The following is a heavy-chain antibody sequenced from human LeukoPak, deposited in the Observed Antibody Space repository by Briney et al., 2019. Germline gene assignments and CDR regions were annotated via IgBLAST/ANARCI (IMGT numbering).Heavy chain of an antibody. Sequence: GGSLRLSWAASGFTFSSYSMNWVRQAPGKGLEWVSYISSSSSYIYYAYSVKGRFTISRDNVKNSLYLQMNSLRAEDTAVYYCARVSEVCSSTSCSADYYYYMDVWGKGTTVTVSS. V-gene: IGHV3-21*01. D-gene: IGHD2-2*01. J-gene: IGHJ6*03. CDR2: ISSSSSYI. CDR3: ARVSEVCSSTSCSADYYYYMDV. CDR1: GFTFSSYS.